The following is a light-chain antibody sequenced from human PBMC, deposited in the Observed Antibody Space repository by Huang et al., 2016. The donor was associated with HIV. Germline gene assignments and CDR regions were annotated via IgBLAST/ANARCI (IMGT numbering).Light chain of an antibody. CDR1: QSVSSSY. CDR2: GAS. J-gene: IGKJ1*01. CDR3: QQYGDSPTT. V-gene: IGKV3-20*01. Sequence: EIVLTQSPGTLSVAPGERATLSCRASQSVSSSYLAWYQQKSGQAPRLLIYGASTRDTGTPDRFSGSGSGTDFSLTINRLEPEDFAVYYCQQYGDSPTTFGQGTEVEIK.